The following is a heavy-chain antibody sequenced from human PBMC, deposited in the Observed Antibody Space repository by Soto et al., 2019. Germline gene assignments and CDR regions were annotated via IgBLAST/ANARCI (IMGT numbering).Heavy chain of an antibody. Sequence: GGSLRLSCASSGFTFISYGMHWVRQAPGKGLEWVAVISYDGSNKYYADSVKGRFTISRDNSKNTLYLQMNSLRAEDTAVYYCAKDRFVVVVAAIGYFDYWGQGTLVTVSS. J-gene: IGHJ4*02. CDR1: GFTFISYG. CDR2: ISYDGSNK. D-gene: IGHD2-15*01. CDR3: AKDRFVVVVAAIGYFDY. V-gene: IGHV3-30*18.